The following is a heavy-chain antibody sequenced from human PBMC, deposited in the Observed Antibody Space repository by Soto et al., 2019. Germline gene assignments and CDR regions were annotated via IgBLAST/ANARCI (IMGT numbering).Heavy chain of an antibody. CDR3: ARLAARYYYYMDV. Sequence: GGSLRLSCAASGFTFSSYSMNWVRQAPGKGLEWVSSISSSSSYIYYAGSVKGRFTISRDNAKNSLYLRMNSLRAEDTAVYYCARLAARYYYYMDVWGKGTTVTVSS. CDR1: GFTFSSYS. D-gene: IGHD6-13*01. J-gene: IGHJ6*03. V-gene: IGHV3-21*01. CDR2: ISSSSSYI.